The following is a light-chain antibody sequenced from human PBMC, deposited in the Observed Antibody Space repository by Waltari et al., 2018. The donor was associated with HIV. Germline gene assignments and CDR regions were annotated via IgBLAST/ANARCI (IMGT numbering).Light chain of an antibody. CDR2: SNN. J-gene: IGLJ3*02. V-gene: IGLV1-44*01. CDR1: SSNIGSNT. Sequence: QSVLTPPPSASGPPGQRVTIPCSGSSSNIGSNTVNWYQQLPGTAPKLLIYSNNQRPSGVPDRFSGSKSGTSASLAISGLQSEDEADYYCAAWDDSLNGRVFGGGTKLTVL. CDR3: AAWDDSLNGRV.